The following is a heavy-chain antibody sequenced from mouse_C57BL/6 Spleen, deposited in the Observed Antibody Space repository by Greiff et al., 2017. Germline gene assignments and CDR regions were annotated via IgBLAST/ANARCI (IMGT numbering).Heavy chain of an antibody. D-gene: IGHD4-1*01. V-gene: IGHV1-80*01. CDR2: IYPGDGDT. CDR3: ARNWDWYFDV. J-gene: IGHJ1*03. CDR1: GYAFRSYW. Sequence: QVQLQQSGAELVKPGASVKISCKASGYAFRSYWMNWVKQRPGKGLEWIGQIYPGDGDTNYTGKFKGKATLTADKSSSTAYMQLSSLTSEDSAVYFCARNWDWYFDVWGTGTTVTVSS.